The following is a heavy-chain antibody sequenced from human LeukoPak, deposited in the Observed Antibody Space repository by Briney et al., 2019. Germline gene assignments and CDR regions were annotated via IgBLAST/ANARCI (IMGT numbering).Heavy chain of an antibody. CDR1: GGSINFYY. J-gene: IGHJ4*02. V-gene: IGHV4-4*07. CDR3: ARGIADPYSFDS. Sequence: PSETLSLTCTVSGGSINFYYWSWIRQPARKGLEWIGRIYSTGSTNYSPSLKSRVTMSVDKSKTQFSLNLSSVTAAEPAVYYCARGIADPYSFDSWGQGTLVTVSS. CDR2: IYSTGST. D-gene: IGHD6-13*01.